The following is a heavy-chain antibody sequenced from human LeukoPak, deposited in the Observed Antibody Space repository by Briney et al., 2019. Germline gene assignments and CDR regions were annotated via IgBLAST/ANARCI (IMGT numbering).Heavy chain of an antibody. V-gene: IGHV1-8*01. D-gene: IGHD6-13*01. CDR1: GYTFTSYD. CDR3: ARGTRSIAAAATRVYYFDY. Sequence: ASVKVSCKASGYTFTSYDINWVRQATGQGLEWMGCMNPNSGNTGYAQKFQGRVTMTRNTSISTAYMELSSLRSEDTAVYYCARGTRSIAAAATRVYYFDYWGQGTLVTVSS. CDR2: MNPNSGNT. J-gene: IGHJ4*02.